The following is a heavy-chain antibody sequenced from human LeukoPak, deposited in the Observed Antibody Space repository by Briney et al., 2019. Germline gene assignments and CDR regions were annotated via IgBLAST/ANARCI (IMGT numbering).Heavy chain of an antibody. V-gene: IGHV3-23*01. D-gene: IGHD5-12*01. J-gene: IGHJ4*02. Sequence: GGSLRLSCAASGFTFSNYAMNWVRQAPGKGLEWVAVLIGSSGATDYADSVKGRFTISRDNSKNTLFLQMNSLRAEDTAIYYCAKGAYDYIEIAYFGYWGQGALVNVSS. CDR1: GFTFSNYA. CDR2: LIGSSGAT. CDR3: AKGAYDYIEIAYFGY.